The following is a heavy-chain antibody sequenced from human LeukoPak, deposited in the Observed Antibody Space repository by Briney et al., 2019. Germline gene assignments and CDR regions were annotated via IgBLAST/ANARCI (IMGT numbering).Heavy chain of an antibody. V-gene: IGHV3-30*02. J-gene: IGHJ4*02. CDR2: IRYDGSNK. CDR3: ARGPYCSSTSCWRDY. Sequence: GGSLRLSCAASGFTFSTYGMHWVRQAPGKGLEWVAFIRYDGSNKYYADSVKGRFTVSRDNSKNTLYLQMNSLRAEDTAVYYCARGPYCSSTSCWRDYWGQGTLVSVSA. D-gene: IGHD2-2*01. CDR1: GFTFSTYG.